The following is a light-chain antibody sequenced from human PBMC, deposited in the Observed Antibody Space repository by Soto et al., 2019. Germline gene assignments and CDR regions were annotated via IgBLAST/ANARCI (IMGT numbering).Light chain of an antibody. CDR2: DVN. CDR3: CSYASSSTPWV. CDR1: SSDIGGHNF. V-gene: IGLV2-14*03. Sequence: QSALTQPASVSGSPGQSITISCTGTSSDIGGHNFVSWYQHHPGKAPKLMIFDVNNRPSGVSNRFSASKSGNTASLTISGLQAEDEADYYCCSYASSSTPWVFGTGTKVTVL. J-gene: IGLJ1*01.